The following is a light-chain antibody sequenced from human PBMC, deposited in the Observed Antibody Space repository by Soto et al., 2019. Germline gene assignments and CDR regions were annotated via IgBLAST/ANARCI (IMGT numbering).Light chain of an antibody. CDR1: QSVGYY. J-gene: IGKJ1*01. CDR2: DAY. V-gene: IGKV3-11*01. Sequence: ILLTQSPATLSLTPGERATLSCRASQSVGYYIAWYQQKPGEATRLLIYDAYIGASGIPARFSGSGSGTDFTLTISSLAPEDFAVYYCQQRSNWPTFGQGTKVDIK. CDR3: QQRSNWPT.